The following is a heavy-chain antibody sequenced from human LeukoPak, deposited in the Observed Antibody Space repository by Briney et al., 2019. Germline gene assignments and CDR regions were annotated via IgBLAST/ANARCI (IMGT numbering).Heavy chain of an antibody. CDR2: INPNSGGT. CDR1: GYTFTGYY. J-gene: IGHJ4*02. Sequence: ASVKVSCKASGYTFTGYYIHWVRQAPGQGLEWMGWINPNSGGTRYAQKFQGRVTMTRDTSISTAYMELSRLRSDDTAVFYCARVSLGGFRVLDRYFDYWGQVTLVTVSS. D-gene: IGHD4/OR15-4a*01. V-gene: IGHV1-2*02. CDR3: ARVSLGGFRVLDRYFDY.